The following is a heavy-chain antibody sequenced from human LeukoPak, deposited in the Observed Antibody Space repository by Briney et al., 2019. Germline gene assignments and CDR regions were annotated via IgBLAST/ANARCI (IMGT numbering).Heavy chain of an antibody. CDR1: GFTFSDYY. CDR3: ARFTDGTVHLDY. J-gene: IGHJ4*02. Sequence: GGSLRLSWAASGFTFSDYYMSWIRQAPGKGLEGVSYISSSGSTIYYADSVKGRFTISRDNAKNSLYLQMNSLRAEDTAVYYCARFTDGTVHLDYWGQGTLVTVSS. D-gene: IGHD4-11*01. CDR2: ISSSGSTI. V-gene: IGHV3-11*01.